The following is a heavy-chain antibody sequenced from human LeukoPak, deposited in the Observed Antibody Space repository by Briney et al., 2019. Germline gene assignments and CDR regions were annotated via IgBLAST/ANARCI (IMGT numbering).Heavy chain of an antibody. D-gene: IGHD5-18*01. CDR3: ARRAGGYSHPYDY. Sequence: GGSLRLSCTVSGFTVSSNSMSWVRQAPGKGLEWVSFIYSGGNTHYSDSVKGRFTISRDNSKNTLYLQMNSLRAEDTAVYYCARRAGGYSHPYDYWGQGTLVTVSS. CDR1: GFTVSSNS. CDR2: IYSGGNT. J-gene: IGHJ4*02. V-gene: IGHV3-53*01.